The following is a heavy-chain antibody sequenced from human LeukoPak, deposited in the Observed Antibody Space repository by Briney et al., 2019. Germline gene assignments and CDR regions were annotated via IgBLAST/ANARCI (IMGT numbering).Heavy chain of an antibody. V-gene: IGHV3-9*01. Sequence: GGSLRLSCAASGFTFDDYAMHWVRQAPGKGLEWVSGISWNSGSIGYADSAKGRFTISRDNAKNSLYLQMNSLRAEDTALYYCAKDNWNDGGFDYWGQGTLVTVSS. CDR2: ISWNSGSI. D-gene: IGHD1-1*01. CDR3: AKDNWNDGGFDY. CDR1: GFTFDDYA. J-gene: IGHJ4*02.